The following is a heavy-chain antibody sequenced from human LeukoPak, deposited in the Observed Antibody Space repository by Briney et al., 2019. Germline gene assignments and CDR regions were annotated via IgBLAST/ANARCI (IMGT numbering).Heavy chain of an antibody. V-gene: IGHV3-30*18. Sequence: GGSLRLSCAASGFTFSSYGMHWVRQAPGKGLEWVAVISYDGSNKYYADSVKGRFTISRDNSKNTLYLQMNSLRAEDTAVYYCAKVSRYCSSTSCQHYYYYYGMDVWGQGTTVTVSS. CDR2: ISYDGSNK. J-gene: IGHJ6*02. D-gene: IGHD2-2*01. CDR1: GFTFSSYG. CDR3: AKVSRYCSSTSCQHYYYYYGMDV.